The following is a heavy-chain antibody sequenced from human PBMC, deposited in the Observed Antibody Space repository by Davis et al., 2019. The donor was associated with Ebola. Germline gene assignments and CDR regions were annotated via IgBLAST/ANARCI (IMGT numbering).Heavy chain of an antibody. CDR2: IDPSDSYT. CDR1: GYSFTSYW. CDR3: ASHSYYYYGMDV. Sequence: GGSLRLFCKGSGYSFTSYWISWVRQMPGKGLEWMGRIDPSDSYTNYSPSFQGHVTISADKSISTAYLQWSSLKASDTAMYYCASHSYYYYGMDVWGQGTTVTVSS. V-gene: IGHV5-10-1*01. J-gene: IGHJ6*02.